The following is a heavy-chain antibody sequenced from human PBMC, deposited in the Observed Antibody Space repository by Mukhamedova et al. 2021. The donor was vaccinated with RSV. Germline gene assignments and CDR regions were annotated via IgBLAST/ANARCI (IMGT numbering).Heavy chain of an antibody. V-gene: IGHV3-74*01. CDR3: ARDPQDSGFWCGYCGLGISGFYY. D-gene: IGHD3-3*01. CDR2: GSST. J-gene: IGHJ4*02. Sequence: GSSTSYADSVKGRFTISRDNAKNTLYLQMNSLRAEDTAVYYCARDPQDSGFWCGYCGLGISGFYYWGQGTLFTVSS.